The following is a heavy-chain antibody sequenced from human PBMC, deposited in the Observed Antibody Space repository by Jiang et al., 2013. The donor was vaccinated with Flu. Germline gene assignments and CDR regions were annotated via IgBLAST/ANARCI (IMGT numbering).Heavy chain of an antibody. V-gene: IGHV4-59*01. J-gene: IGHJ5*02. D-gene: IGHD3-22*01. Sequence: LLKPSETLSLTCTVSGGSLLSYYWTWVRQPPGKGLEWIGYVYHSGSTHYNASLKSRVTISVDTSKNQFSLRVISVTAADTAVYYCARPYYDSSGPFDPWGQGTLVTVSS. CDR2: VYHSGST. CDR1: GGSLLSYY. CDR3: ARPYYDSSGPFDP.